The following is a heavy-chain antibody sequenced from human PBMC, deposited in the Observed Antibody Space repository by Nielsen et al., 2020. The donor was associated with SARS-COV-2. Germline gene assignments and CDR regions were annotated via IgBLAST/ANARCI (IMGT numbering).Heavy chain of an antibody. CDR1: GGSINSYN. V-gene: IGHV4-59*01. CDR2: ISYSGIT. D-gene: IGHD1-26*01. Sequence: SETLSLTCTVSGGSINSYNWSWMRQAPGKGLEWIGYISYSGITYYNPSLQSRVTISVDTSKNQFSLKLSSVTAADTAVYYCARGPRALVGATRVWYFDLWGRGTLVTVSS. J-gene: IGHJ2*01. CDR3: ARGPRALVGATRVWYFDL.